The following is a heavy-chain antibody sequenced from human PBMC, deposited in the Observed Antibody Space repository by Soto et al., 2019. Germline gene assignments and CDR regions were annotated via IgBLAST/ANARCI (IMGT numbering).Heavy chain of an antibody. J-gene: IGHJ5*02. Sequence: SETLSLTCTVSGGSINTYYWSWIRQPPGKGLEWVGYIYYSGGTNYNPSLKSRVTISMDTSKNQFSLKLSSVTAADTAVYYCARHGTVAVALWWFDPWGQGTLVTVSS. D-gene: IGHD6-19*01. CDR2: IYYSGGT. CDR1: GGSINTYY. CDR3: ARHGTVAVALWWFDP. V-gene: IGHV4-59*08.